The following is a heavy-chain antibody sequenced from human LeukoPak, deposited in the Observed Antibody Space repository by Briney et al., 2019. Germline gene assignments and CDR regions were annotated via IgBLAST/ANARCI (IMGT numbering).Heavy chain of an antibody. J-gene: IGHJ3*02. D-gene: IGHD2-2*01. V-gene: IGHV4-39*01. CDR2: IYYSGST. CDR1: GGSSSSSSYY. Sequence: SETLSLTCTVSGGSSSSSSYYWGWIRQPPGKGLEWIGCIYYSGSTYYNPSLKSRVTISVAASKNQFSLKVSSVTAADTAVYYCASVVPAADDAFHIWGQGTMVTVSS. CDR3: ASVVPAADDAFHI.